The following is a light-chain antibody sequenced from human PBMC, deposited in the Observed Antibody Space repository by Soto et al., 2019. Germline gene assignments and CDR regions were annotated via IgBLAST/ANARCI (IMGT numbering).Light chain of an antibody. CDR2: EVS. J-gene: IGLJ1*01. Sequence: QSALTQPASVSGSPGQSITISCTGTSSDVGGYNYVSWYQQHPGKAPKLIIYEVSNRPSGVSNRFSGSKSGNTASLTISGLQAGDRAYYYCNSINSKFTGVFGTGTKLTVL. CDR1: SSDVGGYNY. CDR3: NSINSKFTGV. V-gene: IGLV2-14*01.